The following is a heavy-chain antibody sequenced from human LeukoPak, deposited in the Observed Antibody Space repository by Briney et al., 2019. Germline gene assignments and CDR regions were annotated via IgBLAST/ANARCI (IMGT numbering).Heavy chain of an antibody. CDR1: DGSISGSNW. J-gene: IGHJ3*01. CDR2: IYHSGST. V-gene: IGHV4-4*02. CDR3: ARETEKQWQY. D-gene: IGHD6-19*01. Sequence: PSGTLSLTCAVSDGSISGSNWWNWVRQPPGKGLEWIGEIYHSGSTNYNPSLKSRVTISVDKSKNQFSLSLSSVTAADTAVYYCARETEKQWQYWGQGTMATVSS.